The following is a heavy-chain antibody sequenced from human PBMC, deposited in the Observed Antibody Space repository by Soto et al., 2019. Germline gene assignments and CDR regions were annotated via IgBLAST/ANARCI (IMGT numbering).Heavy chain of an antibody. CDR3: AHRYGGNYYRWYFDS. CDR1: GFSLTTSGAG. Sequence: SGPTLVNPTQTLTLTCTYSGFSLTTSGAGVGWIRQPPGKALEWLALISWKDDKRYNPGLESRLTITKDTSKNQVILTLTNMDPVDTATYFCAHRYGGNYYRWYFDSEGQGTLVTVSS. V-gene: IGHV2-5*01. D-gene: IGHD1-26*01. J-gene: IGHJ4*02. CDR2: ISWKDDK.